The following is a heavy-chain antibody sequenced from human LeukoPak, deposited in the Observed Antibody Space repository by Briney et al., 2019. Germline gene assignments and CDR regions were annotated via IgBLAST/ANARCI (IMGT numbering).Heavy chain of an antibody. CDR3: ARRELSGFGEFRHYYMDV. Sequence: HPGGSLRLSCAASGFTFSSYAMHWVRQAPGKGLEWVANIKQDGSEKYYVDSVKGRFTISRDNAKNSLYLQMNSLRAEDTAVYYCARRELSGFGEFRHYYMDVWGKGTTVTVSS. V-gene: IGHV3-7*01. J-gene: IGHJ6*03. CDR1: GFTFSSYA. CDR2: IKQDGSEK. D-gene: IGHD3-10*01.